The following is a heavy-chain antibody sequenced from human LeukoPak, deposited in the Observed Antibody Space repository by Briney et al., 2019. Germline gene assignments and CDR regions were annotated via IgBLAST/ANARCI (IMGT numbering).Heavy chain of an antibody. D-gene: IGHD5-24*01. Sequence: PGGSLRLSCAVSGFTFSTYAMSWVRQAPGKGLEWVSSISGSGDTAKYADSVKGRFTISRDNSKNTLYLQMNSLRADETAVYYCAKCREMATMWVYIDVWGKGTTVTVSS. CDR2: ISGSGDTA. J-gene: IGHJ6*03. CDR1: GFTFSTYA. CDR3: AKCREMATMWVYIDV. V-gene: IGHV3-23*01.